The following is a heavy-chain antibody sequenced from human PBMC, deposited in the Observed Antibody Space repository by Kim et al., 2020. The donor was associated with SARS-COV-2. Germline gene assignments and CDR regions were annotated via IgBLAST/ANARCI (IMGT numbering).Heavy chain of an antibody. J-gene: IGHJ4*02. CDR3: AKRGRVHNGED. D-gene: IGHD3-10*01. V-gene: IGHV3-23*01. Sequence: TDYADSVKGRFTISRDNSRSTLYLQMNSLRVEDTALYYCAKRGRVHNGEDWGQGTLVTVSS. CDR2: T.